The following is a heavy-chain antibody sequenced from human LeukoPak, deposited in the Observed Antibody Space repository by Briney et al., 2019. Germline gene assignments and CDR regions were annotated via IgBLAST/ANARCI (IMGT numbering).Heavy chain of an antibody. V-gene: IGHV3-30*02. CDR2: IRYDGSNK. CDR3: VRVSGFCTNGVCPSFDP. Sequence: GGSLRLSCAASGFTFSSYGMHWVRQAPGKGLEWVAFIRYDGSNKYYADSVKGRFTISRDNSKNTLYLQMNSLRTEDTAVYYCVRVSGFCTNGVCPSFDPWGQGTLVTVSS. D-gene: IGHD2-8*01. CDR1: GFTFSSYG. J-gene: IGHJ5*02.